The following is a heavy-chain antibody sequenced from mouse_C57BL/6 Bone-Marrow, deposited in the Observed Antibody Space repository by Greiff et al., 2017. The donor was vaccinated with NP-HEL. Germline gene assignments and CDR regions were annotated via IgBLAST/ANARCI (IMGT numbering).Heavy chain of an antibody. V-gene: IGHV1-9*01. D-gene: IGHD2-2*01. Sequence: QVQLKESGAELMKPGASVKLSCKATGYTFTGYWIEWVKQRPGHGLEWIGEILPGSGSTNYTEKFKGKATFTVDTSSNTAYMQPSSLTTEDSAIYYCARGYYGYDGSWFAYWGQGTLVTVSA. CDR3: ARGYYGYDGSWFAY. CDR2: ILPGSGST. J-gene: IGHJ3*01. CDR1: GYTFTGYW.